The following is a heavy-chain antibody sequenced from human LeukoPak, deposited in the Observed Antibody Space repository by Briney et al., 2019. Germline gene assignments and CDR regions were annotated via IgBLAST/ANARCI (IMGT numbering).Heavy chain of an antibody. D-gene: IGHD6-19*01. J-gene: IGHJ4*02. CDR1: GVSISSSSYY. CDR2: ISYSGST. CDR3: ARRPSSAGPFDY. V-gene: IGHV4-39*01. Sequence: SETLSLTCTVSGVSISSSSYYWGWLRPPPGKGLGWIGSISYSGSTYYNPSLKSRVTISVDTSKNQVSLKLSSVTAADTAVYYCARRPSSAGPFDYWGQGTLVTVSS.